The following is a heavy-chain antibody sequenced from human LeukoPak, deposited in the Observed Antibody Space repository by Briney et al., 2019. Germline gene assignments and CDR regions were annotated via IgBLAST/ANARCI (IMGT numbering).Heavy chain of an antibody. CDR3: ARPLAYYDSSGPFDY. J-gene: IGHJ4*02. CDR2: IKQDGSEK. CDR1: GFTFSSYW. Sequence: PGGSLRLSCAASGFTFSSYWMSWVRQAPGKGLEWVANIKQDGSEKYYVDSVKGRFTISRDNAKNSLYLQMNGLRAEDTAVYYCARPLAYYDSSGPFDYWGQGTLVTVSS. V-gene: IGHV3-7*01. D-gene: IGHD3-22*01.